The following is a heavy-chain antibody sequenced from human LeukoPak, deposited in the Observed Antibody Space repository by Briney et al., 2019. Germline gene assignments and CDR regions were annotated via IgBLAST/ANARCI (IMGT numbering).Heavy chain of an antibody. Sequence: PGGSLRLSCAASGFTFSNYVMSWVRQAPGKGLEWVSAITDGGTGTYYADSVKGRFTISRDNSKNTLYMQMNSLRAEDTAVYYCAKGKADVPFDYWGQGTLVTVSS. CDR1: GFTFSNYV. V-gene: IGHV3-23*01. J-gene: IGHJ4*02. D-gene: IGHD6-19*01. CDR3: AKGKADVPFDY. CDR2: ITDGGTGT.